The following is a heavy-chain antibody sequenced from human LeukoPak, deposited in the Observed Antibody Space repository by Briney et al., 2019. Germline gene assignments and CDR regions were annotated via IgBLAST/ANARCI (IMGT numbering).Heavy chain of an antibody. CDR1: GGSISSGGYY. D-gene: IGHD2-2*01. CDR3: ARGNDIVVVRDWFDP. V-gene: IGHV4-30-2*01. J-gene: IGHJ5*02. CDR2: IYHSGST. Sequence: SETLSLTCTVSGGSISSGGYYWSWIRQPPGKGLEWIGYIYHSGSTYYNSSLKSRVTISVDRSKNQFSLKLSSVTAADTAVYYCARGNDIVVVRDWFDPWGQGTLATVSS.